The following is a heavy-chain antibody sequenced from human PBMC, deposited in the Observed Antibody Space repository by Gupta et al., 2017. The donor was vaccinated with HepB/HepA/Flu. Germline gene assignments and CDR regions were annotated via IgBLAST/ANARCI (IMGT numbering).Heavy chain of an antibody. CDR1: GFTFSSYS. Sequence: EVQLVESGGGLVKPGGSLRLSCAASGFTFSSYSMNWVRQAPGKGLEWVSSISRDSNYIYYADSVKGRFTISRDNAKNSLYLQMNSLRAEDTAVYYCARDELASGSYYVYWGRGTLVTVSS. J-gene: IGHJ4*02. CDR2: ISRDSNYI. CDR3: ARDELASGSYYVY. D-gene: IGHD1-26*01. V-gene: IGHV3-21*01.